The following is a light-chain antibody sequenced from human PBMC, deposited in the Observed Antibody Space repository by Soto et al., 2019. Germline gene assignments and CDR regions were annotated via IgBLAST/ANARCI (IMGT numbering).Light chain of an antibody. CDR2: LNSDGSH. CDR1: SGHSSYA. V-gene: IGLV4-69*01. J-gene: IGLJ2*01. Sequence: QLVLTQSPSASASLGASVKLTCTLSSGHSSYAIAWHQQRPEKGPRYLMKLNSDGSHSKWDGIPDRFSGSSSGADRYLTISSLQSEDEADYYCQTWGTGIQVFGRGTKLTVL. CDR3: QTWGTGIQV.